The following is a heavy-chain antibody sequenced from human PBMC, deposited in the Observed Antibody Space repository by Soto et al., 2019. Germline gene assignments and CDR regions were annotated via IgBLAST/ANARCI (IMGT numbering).Heavy chain of an antibody. CDR1: GFTFSSYS. J-gene: IGHJ3*02. CDR3: ARDLIYCRWGSCYSGNAFDI. D-gene: IGHD2-15*01. CDR2: ISSSSSTI. Sequence: PGGSLRLSCAASGFTFSSYSMNWVRQAPGKGLEWVSYISSSSSTIYYADSVKGRFTISRDNAKNSLYLQMNSLRAEDTAVYYCARDLIYCRWGSCYSGNAFDIWGQGTMVTV. V-gene: IGHV3-48*01.